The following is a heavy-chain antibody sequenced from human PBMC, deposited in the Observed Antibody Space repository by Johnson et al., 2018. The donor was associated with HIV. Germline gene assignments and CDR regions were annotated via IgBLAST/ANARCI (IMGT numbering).Heavy chain of an antibody. CDR1: GFTFSSYG. Sequence: QVQLVESGGGLVQPGGSLRLSCVASGFTFSSYGMHWVRQAPGKGLEWVAVISYDGSNKYYADSVKGRFTISRDNAKNSLYLQMNSLTAEDTALYHCAKDRGTGIARDAFDMWGQGTMVTVS. D-gene: IGHD6-13*01. J-gene: IGHJ3*02. CDR3: AKDRGTGIARDAFDM. CDR2: ISYDGSNK. V-gene: IGHV3-30*19.